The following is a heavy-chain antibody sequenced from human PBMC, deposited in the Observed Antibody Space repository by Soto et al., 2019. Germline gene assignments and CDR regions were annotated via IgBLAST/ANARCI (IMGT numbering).Heavy chain of an antibody. J-gene: IGHJ6*02. V-gene: IGHV5-51*01. Sequence: GESLKISCKGSGYSFTSYWIGWVRQMPGKGLEWMGIIYPGDSDTRYSPSFQGQVTISADKSISTAYLQWSSLKASGTAMYYCARPNYYDSSGRRGWHYGMDVWGQGTTVTVSS. CDR1: GYSFTSYW. CDR2: IYPGDSDT. D-gene: IGHD3-22*01. CDR3: ARPNYYDSSGRRGWHYGMDV.